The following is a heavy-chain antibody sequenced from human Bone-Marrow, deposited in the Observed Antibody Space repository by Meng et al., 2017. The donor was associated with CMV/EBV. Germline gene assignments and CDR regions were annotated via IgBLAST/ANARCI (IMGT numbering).Heavy chain of an antibody. CDR2: ISYDGSNK. J-gene: IGHJ4*02. CDR1: GFTFSSYA. CDR3: ARGGLRLLLEHFDY. D-gene: IGHD2-15*01. V-gene: IGHV3-30-3*01. Sequence: GGSLRLSCAASGFTFSSYAMHWVRQAPGKGLEWVAVISYDGSNKYYADSVKGRFTISRDNSKNTLYLQMNSLRAEDTAVYYCARGGLRLLLEHFDYWGQGTLVTVSS.